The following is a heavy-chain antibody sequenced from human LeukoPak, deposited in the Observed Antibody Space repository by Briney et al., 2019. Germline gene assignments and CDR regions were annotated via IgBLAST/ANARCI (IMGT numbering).Heavy chain of an antibody. CDR1: GVTFSSYA. D-gene: IGHD6-19*01. CDR2: ISGSGGRT. Sequence: GGSLRLSCAASGVTFSSYAMSWVRQAPGKGLEWVSAISGSGGRTYYADFVKGRFTISRDNLKNIVDLQMTSLRAEDTAMYFCTKVRPPPGSGWYGGDDDWGQGTLVTVSS. J-gene: IGHJ4*02. V-gene: IGHV3-23*01. CDR3: TKVRPPPGSGWYGGDDD.